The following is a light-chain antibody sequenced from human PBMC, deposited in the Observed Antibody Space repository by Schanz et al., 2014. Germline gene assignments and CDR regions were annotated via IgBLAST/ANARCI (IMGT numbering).Light chain of an antibody. J-gene: IGKJ1*01. CDR1: QSVTSTY. CDR2: GAS. Sequence: EIVLTQSPGTLFLSPGERATLSCRASQSVTSTYLAWYQQKPGQAPRLLIYGASTRATGIPARFSGSGSGTDFTLTISRLQPEDFAVYYCQQYTGSLPWTFGQGTRVEIK. V-gene: IGKV3-20*01. CDR3: QQYTGSLPWT.